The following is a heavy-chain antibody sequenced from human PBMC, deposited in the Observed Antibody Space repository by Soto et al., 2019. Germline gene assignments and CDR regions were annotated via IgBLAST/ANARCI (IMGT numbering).Heavy chain of an antibody. V-gene: IGHV4-39*01. CDR1: GGSISSSSYY. CDR3: ARLIHCKTTSCYFDY. J-gene: IGHJ4*02. D-gene: IGHD2-2*01. CDR2: VYYSGAT. Sequence: QLQLQESCPGLVKPSETLSLTCTVSGGSISSSSYYWAWVRQPPGKGLEWIGSVYYSGATYYNPSLKSRVTISGDTSKNLVSLKLSSVTAADTAVFYCARLIHCKTTSCYFDYWGQGTLVTVSS.